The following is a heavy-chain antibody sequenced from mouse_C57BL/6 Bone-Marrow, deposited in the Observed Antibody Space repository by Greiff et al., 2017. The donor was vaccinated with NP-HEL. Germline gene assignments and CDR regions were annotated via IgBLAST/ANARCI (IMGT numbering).Heavy chain of an antibody. J-gene: IGHJ2*01. CDR1: GYTFTDYY. CDR3: ARGKTYYGSRGFDY. Sequence: EVQLQQSGPELVKPGASVKISCKASGYTFTDYYMNWVKQSHGKSLEWIGDINPNNGGTSYNQKFKGKATLTVDKSSSTAYMELRSLTSEDSAVYYCARGKTYYGSRGFDYWGQGTTLTVSS. V-gene: IGHV1-26*01. CDR2: INPNNGGT. D-gene: IGHD1-1*01.